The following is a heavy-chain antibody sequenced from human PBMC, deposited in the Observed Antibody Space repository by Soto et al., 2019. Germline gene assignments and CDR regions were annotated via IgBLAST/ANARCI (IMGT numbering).Heavy chain of an antibody. V-gene: IGHV4-34*01. J-gene: IGHJ6*03. CDR1: GGSFIDYY. D-gene: IGHD6-6*01. Sequence: LEILCLTCAVYGGSFIDYYWSWIRQPPGKGLEWIGEINHSGSTNYNPSLKSRVTISVDTSKNQISLKLSSVTAADTAVYYCARGRGEQLVTYYFYMDVWGKGTTVTVSS. CDR3: ARGRGEQLVTYYFYMDV. CDR2: INHSGST.